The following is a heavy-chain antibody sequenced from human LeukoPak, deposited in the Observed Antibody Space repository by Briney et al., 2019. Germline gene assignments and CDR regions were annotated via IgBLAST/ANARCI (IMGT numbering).Heavy chain of an antibody. CDR3: ARDPGIAVAGTSDY. J-gene: IGHJ4*02. V-gene: IGHV3-30*04. D-gene: IGHD6-19*01. CDR2: ISYDGSNK. CDR1: GFTFSSYA. Sequence: GGSLRLSCAASGFTFSSYAMHWVRQAPGKGLEWVAVISYDGSNKYYADSVKGRFTISRDNSKNTLYLQMNSLRAEDTAVYYCARDPGIAVAGTSDYWGQGTLVTVSS.